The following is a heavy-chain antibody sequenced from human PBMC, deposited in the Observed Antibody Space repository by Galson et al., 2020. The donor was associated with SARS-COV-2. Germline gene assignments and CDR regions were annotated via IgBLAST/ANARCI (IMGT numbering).Heavy chain of an antibody. V-gene: IGHV3-33*08. CDR3: ARDGQLSSGWAFDY. J-gene: IGHJ4*02. Sequence: GGSLRLSCAASGFTFSRYGMSWVRQAPGQGLEWVAQIFYDGSDKYYGDSVKGRFTISRDSSKNMVYLQMNNLKVDDTAVYYCARDGQLSSGWAFDYWGQGTLVTVSS. D-gene: IGHD6-19*01. CDR2: IFYDGSDK. CDR1: GFTFSRYG.